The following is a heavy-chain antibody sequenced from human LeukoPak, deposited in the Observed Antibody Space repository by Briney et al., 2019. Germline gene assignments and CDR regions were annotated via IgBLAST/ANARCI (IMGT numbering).Heavy chain of an antibody. CDR3: AKSRGYSYGQLDY. D-gene: IGHD5-18*01. CDR2: IRYDGSNK. J-gene: IGHJ4*02. V-gene: IGHV3-30*02. Sequence: GGSLRLSCAASGFTFSSYGMHWVRQAPGKGLEWVAFIRYDGSNKYYADSVKGRFTISRDNPKNTLYLQMNSLRAEDTAVYYCAKSRGYSYGQLDYWGQGTLVTVSS. CDR1: GFTFSSYG.